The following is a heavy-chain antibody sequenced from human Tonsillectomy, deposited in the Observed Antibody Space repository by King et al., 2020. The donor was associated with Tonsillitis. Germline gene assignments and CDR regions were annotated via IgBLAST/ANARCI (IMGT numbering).Heavy chain of an antibody. Sequence: QVQLQQWGAGLLKPSETLSLTCAVYGGSFTDYYWNWIRQPPGKGLEWIWEINHSGSTNYNPSLKSRVTISVDTSKNPFSLKLSSVTAADTAVYYCASRGGLGAFDIWGQGPMVTVS. J-gene: IGHJ3*02. CDR2: INHSGST. V-gene: IGHV4-34*01. D-gene: IGHD3-16*01. CDR1: GGSFTDYY. CDR3: ASRGGLGAFDI.